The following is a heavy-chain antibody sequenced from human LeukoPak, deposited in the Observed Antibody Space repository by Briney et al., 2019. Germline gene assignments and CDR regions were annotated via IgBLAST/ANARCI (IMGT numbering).Heavy chain of an antibody. CDR1: GFTFSSYE. CDR2: ICSSGSTI. J-gene: IGHJ6*02. CDR3: GIIGSPKYYADSLKGRFTTSRENPKTSLYLQMNSLRAEATAVYYCARDVYNWNDGMDV. V-gene: IGHV3-48*03. D-gene: IGHD3-16*01. Sequence: GGSLRLSCAASGFTFSSYEMNWVRQAPGKGLEGVSYICSSGSTIYYADTLKGRFTISRDNAKKSLYLYINRHTEEDTAVYYIGIIGSPKYYADSLKGRFTTSRENPKTSLYLQMNSLRAEATAVYYCARDVYNWNDGMDVWGQGTTGTVSS.